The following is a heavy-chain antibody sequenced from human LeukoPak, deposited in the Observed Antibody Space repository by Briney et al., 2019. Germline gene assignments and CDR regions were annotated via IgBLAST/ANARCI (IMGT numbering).Heavy chain of an antibody. Sequence: SETLSLTCTVSSGYISRGSYYWNWIRQPAGEGLESIGRIYTSGSTNYNPSLKSRVTISVDTPKNQFSLKLSSVTAADTAVYYCARYYYGSGGTLDYWGQGTLVTVSS. V-gene: IGHV4-61*02. D-gene: IGHD3-10*01. CDR1: SGYISRGSYY. J-gene: IGHJ4*02. CDR3: ARYYYGSGGTLDY. CDR2: IYTSGST.